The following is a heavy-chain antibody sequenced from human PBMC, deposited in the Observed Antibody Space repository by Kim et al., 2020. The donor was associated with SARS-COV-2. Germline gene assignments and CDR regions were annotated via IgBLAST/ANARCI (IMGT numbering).Heavy chain of an antibody. V-gene: IGHV4-31*03. Sequence: LSLTCTVSGDSITSGAYYWSWIRQHSGKDLEWIGYIYHSGSTYYNPSLESRVTISVDTSKNQFSLRLSSVTAADTAVYYCARAEGSGSYFDPWGQGTLVTVSS. D-gene: IGHD3-10*01. CDR2: IYHSGST. CDR3: ARAEGSGSYFDP. CDR1: GDSITSGAYY. J-gene: IGHJ5*02.